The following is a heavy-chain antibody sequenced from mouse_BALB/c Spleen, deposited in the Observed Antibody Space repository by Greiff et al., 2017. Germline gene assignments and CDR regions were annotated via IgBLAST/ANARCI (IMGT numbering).Heavy chain of an antibody. Sequence: EVHLVESGGGLVQPGGSLKLSCAASGFTFSSYTMSWVRQTPEKRLEWVAYISNGGGSTYYPDTVKGRFTISRDNAKNTLYLQMSSLKSEDTAMYYCARPLYYGNYEFAYWGQGTLVTVSA. V-gene: IGHV5-12-2*01. CDR1: GFTFSSYT. J-gene: IGHJ3*01. D-gene: IGHD2-1*01. CDR2: ISNGGGST. CDR3: ARPLYYGNYEFAY.